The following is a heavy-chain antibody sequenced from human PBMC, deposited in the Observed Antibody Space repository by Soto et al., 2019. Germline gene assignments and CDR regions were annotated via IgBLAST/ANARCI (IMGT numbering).Heavy chain of an antibody. Sequence: ASVKVSCKASGYTFTSYGISWVLQAPGQGLEWMGWISAYNGNTNYAQKLQGRVTMTTDTSTSTAYMELRSLRSDDTAVYYCARELPHSSSSVYWFDPWGQGTLVTVSS. CDR3: ARELPHSSSSVYWFDP. J-gene: IGHJ5*02. CDR1: GYTFTSYG. CDR2: ISAYNGNT. V-gene: IGHV1-18*01. D-gene: IGHD6-6*01.